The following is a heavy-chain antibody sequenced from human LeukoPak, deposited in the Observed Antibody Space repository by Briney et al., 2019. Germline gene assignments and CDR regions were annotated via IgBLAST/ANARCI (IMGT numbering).Heavy chain of an antibody. D-gene: IGHD6-13*01. J-gene: IGHJ5*02. CDR2: ISYDGSNK. Sequence: GRSLRLSCAASGFTFSSYGMHWVRQAPGKGLEWVAVISYDGSNKYYADSVKGRFTISRDNSKNTLYLQMNSLRAEDTAVYYCAKGTAGSWYGWFDPWGQGTLVTVSS. CDR3: AKGTAGSWYGWFDP. V-gene: IGHV3-30*18. CDR1: GFTFSSYG.